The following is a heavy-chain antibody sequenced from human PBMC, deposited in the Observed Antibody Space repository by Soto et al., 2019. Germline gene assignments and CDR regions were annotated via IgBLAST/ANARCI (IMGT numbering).Heavy chain of an antibody. Sequence: SVKVSCKASGGTFSSYTISWVRQAPGQGLEWMGRIIPILGIANYAQKFQGRVTITADKSTSTAYMELSSLRSEDTAVYYCARGDYGDLYYMDFWGKGTTVTVSS. CDR3: ARGDYGDLYYMDF. CDR2: IIPILGIA. J-gene: IGHJ6*03. V-gene: IGHV1-69*02. CDR1: GGTFSSYT. D-gene: IGHD4-17*01.